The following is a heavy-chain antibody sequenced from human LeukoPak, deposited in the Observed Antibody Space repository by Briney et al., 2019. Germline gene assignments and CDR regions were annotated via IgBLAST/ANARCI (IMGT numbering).Heavy chain of an antibody. J-gene: IGHJ4*02. D-gene: IGHD2/OR15-2a*01. Sequence: GGSLRLSCAASGFTFSSYVMSWVRQAPGKGLEWVSTISGSGGSTYYADSVKGRFTIFRDNSKNTLYLQMNSLRAEDTAVYYCAIRTPEYYYWGQGTLVTVSS. CDR1: GFTFSSYV. CDR2: ISGSGGST. V-gene: IGHV3-23*01. CDR3: AIRTPEYYY.